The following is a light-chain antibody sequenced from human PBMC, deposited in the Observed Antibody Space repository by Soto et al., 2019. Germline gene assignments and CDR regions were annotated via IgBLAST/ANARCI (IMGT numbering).Light chain of an antibody. CDR2: SNN. CDR3: AAWDDSLYGPV. CDR1: SSNIGSHT. J-gene: IGLJ2*01. Sequence: QSVLTQPPSASGTPGQRVTISCSGGSSNIGSHTVNWYQHLPGTAPKLLIYSNNQRPSGVPDRFSGSMSGTSASLAISGLXXXXXXXYYCAAWDDSLYGPVFGGGTQLTV. V-gene: IGLV1-44*01.